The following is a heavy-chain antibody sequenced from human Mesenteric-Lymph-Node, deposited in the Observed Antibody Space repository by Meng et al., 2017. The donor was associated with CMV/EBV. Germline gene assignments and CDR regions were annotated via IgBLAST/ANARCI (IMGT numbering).Heavy chain of an antibody. V-gene: IGHV4-34*01. J-gene: IGHJ4*02. D-gene: IGHD1-26*01. CDR2: INHSGST. Sequence: SETLSLTCAVYGGSFSGYYWSWIRQPPGKGLEWIGEINHSGSTNYNPSLKSRVTISVDTSKNHFSLKLGSVTAADTAVYYCARDRSGSYYELCYFDYWGQGTLVTVSS. CDR1: GGSFSGYY. CDR3: ARDRSGSYYELCYFDY.